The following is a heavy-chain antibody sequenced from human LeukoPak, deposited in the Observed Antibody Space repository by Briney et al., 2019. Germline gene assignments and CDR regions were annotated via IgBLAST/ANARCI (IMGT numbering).Heavy chain of an antibody. D-gene: IGHD5-18*01. CDR3: XXXRTAMAWEYFDY. J-gene: IGHJ4*02. Sequence: SVKVSCKASGGTFSSYAISWVRQAPGQGLEWMGGIIPIFGTANYAQKFQGRVTITADESTSTAYMELSSLRSGDTYGYYCXXXRTAMAWEYFDYWGQGTLVTVSS. CDR2: IIPIFGTA. CDR1: GGTFSSYA. V-gene: IGHV1-69*13.